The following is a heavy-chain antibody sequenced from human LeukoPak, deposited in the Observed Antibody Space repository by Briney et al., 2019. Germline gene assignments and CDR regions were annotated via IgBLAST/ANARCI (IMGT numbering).Heavy chain of an antibody. Sequence: AGTLRLSCAASGFTFSNACLSWVRQAPGKGLEWVGRIKSKTDGGTTDYAARVKGRFTISRDDSKNTLYLQMNSLKTEDTDVYYCTTDLVVVVPAAIRSVFDYWGQGTLVTVSS. CDR3: TTDLVVVVPAAIRSVFDY. CDR1: GFTFSNAC. V-gene: IGHV3-15*01. J-gene: IGHJ4*02. D-gene: IGHD2-2*01. CDR2: IKSKTDGGTT.